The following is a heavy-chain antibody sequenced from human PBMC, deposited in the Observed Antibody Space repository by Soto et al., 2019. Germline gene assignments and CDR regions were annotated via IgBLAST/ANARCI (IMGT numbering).Heavy chain of an antibody. CDR1: GFTFSSYG. D-gene: IGHD2-15*01. V-gene: IGHV3-33*01. CDR2: IWYDGSKK. J-gene: IGHJ6*02. Sequence: QVQLVESGGGVVQPGRSLRLSCAASGFTFSSYGMHWVRQAPGKGLEWVAVIWYDGSKKYYADSVKGRFTISRDNSKNTLYLQMNSLRAEDTAVYYCASEYCSGGRCYYYGMEVWGQGTTVTVSS. CDR3: ASEYCSGGRCYYYGMEV.